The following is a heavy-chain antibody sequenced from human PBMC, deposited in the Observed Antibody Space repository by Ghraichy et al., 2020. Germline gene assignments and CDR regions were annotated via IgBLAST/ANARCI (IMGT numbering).Heavy chain of an antibody. J-gene: IGHJ5*02. CDR3: ARHLLGYCSGGSCLNWFYP. D-gene: IGHD2-15*01. CDR2: IYYSGST. Sequence: EWIGSIYYSGSTYYNPSLKSRVTISVDTSKNQFSLKLSSVTAADTAVYYCARHLLGYCSGGSCLNWFYPCG. V-gene: IGHV4-39*01.